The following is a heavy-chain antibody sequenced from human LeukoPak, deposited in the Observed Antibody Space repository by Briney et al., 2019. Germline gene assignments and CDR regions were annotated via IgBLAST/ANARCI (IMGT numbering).Heavy chain of an antibody. CDR1: GFTFSSYS. J-gene: IGHJ4*02. D-gene: IGHD2-2*01. CDR3: ARDGLSGTSYDC. CDR2: ISSSSSYI. V-gene: IGHV3-21*01. Sequence: GGSLRLSCAASGFTFSSYSMNWVRQAPGKGLEWVSSISSSSSYIYYADSVKGRFTIARDNAKNSLYLQMNSLRAEDTAVYYCARDGLSGTSYDCWGQGTLVTVSS.